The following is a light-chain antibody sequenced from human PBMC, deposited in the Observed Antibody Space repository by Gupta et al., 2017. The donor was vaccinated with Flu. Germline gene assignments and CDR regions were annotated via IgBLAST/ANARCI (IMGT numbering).Light chain of an antibody. Sequence: PFSLSASVGDRVIITCRASQSISSYLNWYQQKPGKAPNLLIYAASSLQSGVPSRFSGSGSGTDFTLTISSLQPEDFATYYCQQSYTTPVTFGGGTKVEIK. CDR3: QQSYTTPVT. V-gene: IGKV1-39*01. CDR1: QSISSY. J-gene: IGKJ4*01. CDR2: AAS.